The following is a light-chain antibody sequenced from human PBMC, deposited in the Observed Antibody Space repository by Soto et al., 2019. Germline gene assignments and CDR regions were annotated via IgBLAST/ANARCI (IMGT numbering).Light chain of an antibody. Sequence: SYELTQPPSVSVAPGQTASITCGGNNIGSKSVHCYQQKPGQAPVLVVFDDRDRPSGVPDRFSGSNSGHTATLTISRVEAGDEADYYCQVWDMSSDPNYVFGTGTKLTVL. J-gene: IGLJ1*01. CDR1: NIGSKS. CDR2: DDR. V-gene: IGLV3-21*02. CDR3: QVWDMSSDPNYV.